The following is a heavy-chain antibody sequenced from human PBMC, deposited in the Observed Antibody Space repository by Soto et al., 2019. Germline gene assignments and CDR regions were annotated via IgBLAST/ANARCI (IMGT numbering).Heavy chain of an antibody. D-gene: IGHD6-13*01. V-gene: IGHV1-69*02. J-gene: IGHJ5*02. CDR3: GRPPPAADPVLKAWFDP. CDR2: IIPILGIA. Sequence: SVKVSCKASGGTFSSYTISWVRQAPGQGLEWMGRIIPILGIANYAQKFQGRVTITADKSTSTAYMELSSLRSEDTAVYYCGRPPPAADPVLKAWFDPGGRETRVTFSS. CDR1: GGTFSSYT.